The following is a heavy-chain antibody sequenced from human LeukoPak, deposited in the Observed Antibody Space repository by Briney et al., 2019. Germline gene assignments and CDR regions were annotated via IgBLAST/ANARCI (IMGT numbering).Heavy chain of an antibody. CDR1: GFTFSSYE. Sequence: GGSLRLSCAASGFTFSSYEMNWVRQAPGKGLEWVSYISSSGSTIYYADSVKGRFTISRDNSKNTLYLQMNSLRADDTAVYYCTKLKGWYGEGYFDYWGQGTLVTVSS. V-gene: IGHV3-48*03. CDR3: TKLKGWYGEGYFDY. CDR2: ISSSGSTI. D-gene: IGHD3-10*01. J-gene: IGHJ4*02.